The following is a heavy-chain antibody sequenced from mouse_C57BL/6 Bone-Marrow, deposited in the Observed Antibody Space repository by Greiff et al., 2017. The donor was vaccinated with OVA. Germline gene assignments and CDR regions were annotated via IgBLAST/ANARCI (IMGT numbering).Heavy chain of an antibody. D-gene: IGHD2-4*01. Sequence: QVQLKESGAELVKPGASVKISCKASGYAFSSYWMNWVKQRPGKGLEWIGQIYPGDGDTNYNGKFKGKATLTADKSSSTAYMQLSSLTSEDSAVYFCARRKGVYDYEDYWGQGTTLTVSS. V-gene: IGHV1-80*01. CDR3: ARRKGVYDYEDY. CDR1: GYAFSSYW. J-gene: IGHJ2*01. CDR2: IYPGDGDT.